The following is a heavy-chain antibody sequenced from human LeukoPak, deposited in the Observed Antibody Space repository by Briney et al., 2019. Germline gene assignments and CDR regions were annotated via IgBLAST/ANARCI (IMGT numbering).Heavy chain of an antibody. J-gene: IGHJ4*02. CDR2: ISGDGGST. Sequence: GGSLRLSCASSGFTFDDYAMHWVREAPGKGLEWVSLISGDGGSTYYADSVKGRFTISRDNSKNSLYLQMNSLRTEDTALYYCAKDRVLSGWYDFDYWGQGTLVTVSS. CDR3: AKDRVLSGWYDFDY. CDR1: GFTFDDYA. D-gene: IGHD6-19*01. V-gene: IGHV3-43*02.